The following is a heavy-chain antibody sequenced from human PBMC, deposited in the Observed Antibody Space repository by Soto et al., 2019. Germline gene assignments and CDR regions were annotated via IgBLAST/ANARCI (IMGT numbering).Heavy chain of an antibody. V-gene: IGHV4-59*01. CDR2: IYYGGST. CDR1: GGSISSYY. D-gene: IGHD3-22*01. J-gene: IGHJ5*02. Sequence: SETLSLTCTVSGGSISSYYWSWIRQPPGKGLEWIGYIYYGGSTNYNPSLKSRVTISVDTSKNQFSLKLSSVTAADTAVYYCARDSGPDYYDRWFDPWGQGTLVTVSS. CDR3: ARDSGPDYYDRWFDP.